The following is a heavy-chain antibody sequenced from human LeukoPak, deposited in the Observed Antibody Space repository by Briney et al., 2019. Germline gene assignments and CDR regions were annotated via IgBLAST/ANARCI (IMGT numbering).Heavy chain of an antibody. Sequence: PGGSLRLSCAASGFTLSSYSMNWVRQAPGKGLEWISYIRSVSNTIYYADSARGRFTISRDNAKNLLYLQMNSLRDEDTAVYYCARDGYNSGWGPQWFDPWGQGTLVTVSS. CDR3: ARDGYNSGWGPQWFDP. D-gene: IGHD6-19*01. CDR2: IRSVSNTI. V-gene: IGHV3-48*02. CDR1: GFTLSSYS. J-gene: IGHJ5*02.